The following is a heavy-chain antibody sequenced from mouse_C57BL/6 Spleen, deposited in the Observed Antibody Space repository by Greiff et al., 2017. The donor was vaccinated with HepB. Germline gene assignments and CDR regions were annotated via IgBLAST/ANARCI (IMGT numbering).Heavy chain of an antibody. J-gene: IGHJ2*01. CDR3: ARGGLFDC. Sequence: QVQLQQSGAELVRPGASVKLSCKASGYTFTDYYINWVKQRPGQGLEWIARIYPGSGNTYYNEKFKGKATLTAEKSSSTAYMQLSSLTSEDSAVYFCARGGLFDCWGQGTTLTVSS. CDR1: GYTFTDYY. V-gene: IGHV1-76*01. CDR2: IYPGSGNT.